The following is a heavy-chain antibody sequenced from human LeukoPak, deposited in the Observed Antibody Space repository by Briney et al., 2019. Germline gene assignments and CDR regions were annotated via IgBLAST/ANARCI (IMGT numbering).Heavy chain of an antibody. CDR2: VYNTGST. Sequence: SSETLSLTCTVSGGSVSSGSDYWSWIRQPPGKGLEWIGNVYNTGSTNYNPSLKIRVTISVDTSKNQFSLKLNSVTAADTAVYYCARGRSSMWPGKYWGQGTLVTVSS. CDR3: ARGRSSMWPGKY. J-gene: IGHJ4*02. V-gene: IGHV4-61*01. CDR1: GGSVSSGSDY. D-gene: IGHD6-13*01.